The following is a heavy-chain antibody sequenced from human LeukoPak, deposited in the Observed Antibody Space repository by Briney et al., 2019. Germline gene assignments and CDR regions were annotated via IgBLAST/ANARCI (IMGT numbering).Heavy chain of an antibody. Sequence: GGSLRLSCAASGFTFSSYAMSWVRQAPGKGLEWVSAISGSGGSTYYADSVKGRFTISRDNSKNTLYLQMNSLRAEDTAVYYCAKEPYDFWSGSYRAFDIWGQGTMVTVSS. J-gene: IGHJ3*02. CDR1: GFTFSSYA. D-gene: IGHD3-3*01. V-gene: IGHV3-23*01. CDR3: AKEPYDFWSGSYRAFDI. CDR2: ISGSGGST.